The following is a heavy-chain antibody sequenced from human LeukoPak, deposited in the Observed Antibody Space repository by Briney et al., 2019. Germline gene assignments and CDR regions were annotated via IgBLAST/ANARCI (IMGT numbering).Heavy chain of an antibody. CDR2: IKEDGSDK. J-gene: IGHJ4*02. CDR3: ARDAGYGYDRFDY. Sequence: PSETLSLTCTVSGYSINNNYYWDWVRQPPGKGLEWVANIKEDGSDKNYVDSVKGRFTISRDNAKNSLYLQMNSLRAEDTAVYYCARDAGYGYDRFDYWGQGTQVTVSS. CDR1: GYSINNNYY. V-gene: IGHV3-7*01. D-gene: IGHD5-18*01.